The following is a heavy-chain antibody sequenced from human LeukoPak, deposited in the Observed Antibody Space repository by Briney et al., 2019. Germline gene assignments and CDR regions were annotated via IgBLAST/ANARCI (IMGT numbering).Heavy chain of an antibody. Sequence: SETLSLTCTVSGGSVSSGSYYWSWIRQPPGKGLEWIGYIYYSGSTNYNPSLKSRVTISVDTSKNQFPLKLSSVTAADTAVCYCARVARDYYGSGSISYWGQGTLVTVSS. D-gene: IGHD3-10*01. CDR3: ARVARDYYGSGSISY. CDR1: GGSVSSGSYY. CDR2: IYYSGST. J-gene: IGHJ4*02. V-gene: IGHV4-61*01.